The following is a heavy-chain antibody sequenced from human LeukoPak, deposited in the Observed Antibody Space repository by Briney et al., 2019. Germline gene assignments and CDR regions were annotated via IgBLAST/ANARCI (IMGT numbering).Heavy chain of an antibody. V-gene: IGHV3-21*01. D-gene: IGHD2/OR15-2a*01. Sequence: GGSLRLSCAASGFTFRSHSLDWVRQAPGNGLQGVSSITDAGSIQYADSVHSRFTTSKDNTHNAIFLQMTSLRAEDTAVYYCVRDVIHSYFDIWGPGILVPVSS. CDR1: GFTFRSHS. CDR2: ITDAGSI. CDR3: VRDVIHSYFDI. J-gene: IGHJ4*02.